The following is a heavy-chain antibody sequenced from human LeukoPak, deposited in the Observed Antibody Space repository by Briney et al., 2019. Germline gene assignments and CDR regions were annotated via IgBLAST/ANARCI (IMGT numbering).Heavy chain of an antibody. J-gene: IGHJ4*02. Sequence: GGSVRLSCAASGFTFSSYEMNWVRQAPGRGLEWVSYISSSGSNIYHADSLKGRFTIYRDNDKNSLYLQMNSQRADDTAVYYCAKDARSGGNSLDYWGQGTLVTVSS. CDR1: GFTFSSYE. V-gene: IGHV3-48*03. CDR3: AKDARSGGNSLDY. D-gene: IGHD2-15*01. CDR2: ISSSGSNI.